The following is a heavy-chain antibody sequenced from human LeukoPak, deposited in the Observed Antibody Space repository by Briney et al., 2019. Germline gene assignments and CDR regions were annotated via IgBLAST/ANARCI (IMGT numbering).Heavy chain of an antibody. V-gene: IGHV4-39*07. CDR2: INHSGST. CDR3: ARRDDYSNYEDY. CDR1: GGSISSGGYY. D-gene: IGHD4-11*01. J-gene: IGHJ4*02. Sequence: SETLSLTCTVSGGSISSGGYYWSWIRQPPGKGLEWIGEINHSGSTNYNPSLKSRVTISVDTSKNQFSLKLSSVTAADTAVYYCARRDDYSNYEDYWGQGTLVTVSS.